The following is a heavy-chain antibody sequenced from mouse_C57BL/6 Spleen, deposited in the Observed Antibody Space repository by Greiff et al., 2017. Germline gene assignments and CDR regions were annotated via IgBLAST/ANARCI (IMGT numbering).Heavy chain of an antibody. Sequence: QVQLQQSGAELVKPGASVKMSCKASGYTFTSYWITWVKQRPGQGLEWIGDIYPGSGSTNYNEKFKSKATLTVDTSSSTAYMQRSSLTSEDSAVYYCAREITGAMDYWGQGTSVTGSS. CDR2: IYPGSGST. V-gene: IGHV1-55*01. CDR1: GYTFTSYW. CDR3: AREITGAMDY. J-gene: IGHJ4*01. D-gene: IGHD2-4*01.